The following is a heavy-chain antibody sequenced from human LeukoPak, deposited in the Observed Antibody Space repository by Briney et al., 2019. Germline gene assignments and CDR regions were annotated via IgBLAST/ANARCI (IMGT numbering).Heavy chain of an antibody. V-gene: IGHV3-7*03. Sequence: PGGSLRLSCAAFGFTFSSYWMSWVRQAPGKGLEWVANIKQDGSEKYYVDSVKGRFTISRDNAKNSLYLQMNSLRAEDTAVYYCARASAAAGQNYYYYYGMDVWGQGTTVTVSS. J-gene: IGHJ6*02. CDR2: IKQDGSEK. CDR1: GFTFSSYW. D-gene: IGHD6-13*01. CDR3: ARASAAAGQNYYYYYGMDV.